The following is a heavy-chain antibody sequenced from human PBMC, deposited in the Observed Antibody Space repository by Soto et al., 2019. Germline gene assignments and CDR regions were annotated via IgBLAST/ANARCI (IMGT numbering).Heavy chain of an antibody. CDR1: GYSISSGYY. J-gene: IGHJ6*02. CDR3: ATKKPMMGDILNITFHYYYYGMDV. D-gene: IGHD3-9*01. Sequence: XAILSLTFAVSGYSISSGYYWCWIRQPPGKGLEWIGSIYHSGSTYYNPSLKSRVTISVDTSKNQFSLKLSSVTAADTAVYYCATKKPMMGDILNITFHYYYYGMDVWGQGTTVTVSS. V-gene: IGHV4-38-2*01. CDR2: IYHSGST.